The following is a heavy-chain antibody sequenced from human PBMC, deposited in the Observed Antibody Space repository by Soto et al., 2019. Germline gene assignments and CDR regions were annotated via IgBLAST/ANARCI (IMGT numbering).Heavy chain of an antibody. V-gene: IGHV3-30-3*01. CDR2: ISYDGSNK. CDR3: ARDEIRFSWAYGMDV. D-gene: IGHD3-3*01. J-gene: IGHJ6*02. Sequence: QVQLVESGGGVVQPGRSLRLSCAASGFTFSSYAMHWVRQAQGKGLEGVAGISYDGSNKYYADSVKGRFTISRDNSKNTLYLQMNSLRAEDTAVYYCARDEIRFSWAYGMDVWGQGTTGTVSS. CDR1: GFTFSSYA.